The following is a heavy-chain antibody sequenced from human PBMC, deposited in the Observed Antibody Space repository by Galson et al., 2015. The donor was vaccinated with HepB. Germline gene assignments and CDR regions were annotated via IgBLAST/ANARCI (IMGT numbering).Heavy chain of an antibody. CDR2: VYHSGSA. J-gene: IGHJ3*02. CDR3: ARGGTTLASRRAFDI. V-gene: IGHV4-4*02. Sequence: LTCAVSGASISSDNWWSWVRQPPGKGLEWFGEVYHSGSANYNPSLKSRVTISVDKSNNHFSLKLTSVTAADTAVYYCARGGTTLASRRAFDIWGQGTLVTVSS. D-gene: IGHD4-17*01. CDR1: GASISSDNW.